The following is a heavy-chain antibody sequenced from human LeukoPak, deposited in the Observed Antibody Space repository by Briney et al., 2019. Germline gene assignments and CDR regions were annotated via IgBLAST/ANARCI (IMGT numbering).Heavy chain of an antibody. CDR2: INHSGST. V-gene: IGHV4-34*01. Sequence: SETLSLTCAVYGGSFGGYYWSWLRQPPGKGLEWIGEINHSGSTNYNPSLKSRVTISVDTSKNQFSLKLSSVTAADTAVYYCARATAVNYYGSGSYYNYWGQGTLVTVSS. J-gene: IGHJ4*02. CDR1: GGSFGGYY. D-gene: IGHD3-10*01. CDR3: ARATAVNYYGSGSYYNY.